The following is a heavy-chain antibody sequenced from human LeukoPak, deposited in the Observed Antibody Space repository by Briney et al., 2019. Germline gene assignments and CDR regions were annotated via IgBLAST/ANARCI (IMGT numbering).Heavy chain of an antibody. CDR2: ISSSSSYI. D-gene: IGHD2-2*01. J-gene: IGHJ4*02. CDR1: GFTFSSYS. CDR3: ARVKDPYCSSTSCYGALDY. V-gene: IGHV3-21*01. Sequence: GGSLRLSCAASGFTFSSYSMNWVRQAPGKGLEWVSSISSSSSYIYYADSVKGRFTISRDNAKNSLYLQMNSLRAEDTAVYYCARVKDPYCSSTSCYGALDYWGQGTLVTVSS.